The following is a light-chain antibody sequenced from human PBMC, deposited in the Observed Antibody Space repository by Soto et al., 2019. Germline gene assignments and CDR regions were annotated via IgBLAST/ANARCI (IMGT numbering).Light chain of an antibody. J-gene: IGLJ2*01. V-gene: IGLV1-51*01. CDR2: DDN. CDR3: HVWDSGTDQGV. CDR1: SSNIGGNS. Sequence: QSVMTQPPSVSAAPGQKVTISCSGSSSNIGGNSVSWYQQLPGTAPKLLIYDDNKRPSGIPERFSGSNSGNTATLTISRVEGGDEADYYCHVWDSGTDQGVFGGGTKLTVL.